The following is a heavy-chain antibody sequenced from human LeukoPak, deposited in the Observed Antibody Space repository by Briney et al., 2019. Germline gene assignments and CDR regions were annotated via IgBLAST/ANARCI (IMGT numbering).Heavy chain of an antibody. Sequence: PSETLSLTCTVSGDSISSSSYYWGWIRQPPGKGLEWIGSIYYSGSTYYNPSLKSRVTISVDTSKNQFSLKLSSVTAADTAVYYCARERRGTVTGWAQGTLVTVSS. CDR2: IYYSGST. J-gene: IGHJ4*02. CDR1: GDSISSSSYY. V-gene: IGHV4-39*07. CDR3: ARERRGTVTG. D-gene: IGHD4-17*01.